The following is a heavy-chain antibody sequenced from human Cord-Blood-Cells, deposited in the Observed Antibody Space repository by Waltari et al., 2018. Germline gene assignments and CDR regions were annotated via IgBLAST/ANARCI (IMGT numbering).Heavy chain of an antibody. V-gene: IGHV4-34*01. CDR2: INHSGST. Sequence: QVQLQPSGAGLLKPSETLSFTCAVNGGSFSGYYWSWIRPPPGKGLEWIGEINHSGSTNHNPSLKSRVTISVDTSKNQFSLKLSSVTAADTAVYYCARRRLYDSSGYYYYYYYMDVWGKGTTVTVSS. CDR1: GGSFSGYY. J-gene: IGHJ6*03. D-gene: IGHD3-22*01. CDR3: ARRRLYDSSGYYYYYYYMDV.